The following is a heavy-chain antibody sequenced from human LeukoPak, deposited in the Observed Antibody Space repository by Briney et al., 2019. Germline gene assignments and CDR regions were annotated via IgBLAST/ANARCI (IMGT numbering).Heavy chain of an antibody. CDR2: ISVSSNTI. D-gene: IGHD2-2*01. Sequence: GGSLRLSCAASGFTFTTYSMNWVRQAPGKGLEWVSYISVSSNTIYYADSVKGRFTISGDNAKNSLYLQMNSLRAEDTAVYYCAPGYCSSTSCLHYFDYWGQGTLVTVS. CDR3: APGYCSSTSCLHYFDY. J-gene: IGHJ4*02. CDR1: GFTFTTYS. V-gene: IGHV3-48*04.